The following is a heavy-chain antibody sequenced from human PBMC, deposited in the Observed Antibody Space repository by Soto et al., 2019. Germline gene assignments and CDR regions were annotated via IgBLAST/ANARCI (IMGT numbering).Heavy chain of an antibody. D-gene: IGHD5-18*01. J-gene: IGHJ4*02. CDR1: GGSISSYY. V-gene: IGHV4-59*01. CDR2: IYYSGST. CDR3: ARSRTIQLWLDY. Sequence: SETLSLTCTVSGGSISSYYWSWIRQPPGKGLEWIGYIYYSGSTNYNPSLKSRVTISVDTSKNQFSLKLSSVTAADTAVYYCARSRTIQLWLDYWRQGTLVTVSS.